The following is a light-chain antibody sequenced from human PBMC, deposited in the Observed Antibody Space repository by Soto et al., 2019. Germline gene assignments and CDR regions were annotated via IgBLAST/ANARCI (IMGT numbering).Light chain of an antibody. Sequence: CTGTSSDVGSYNLVSWYQQHPGKAPKLMIYEGSKRPSGVSNRFSVYKSGSTASQTISELQAEDEADYYCCSYAGSSTWVFGGGTKLTVL. J-gene: IGLJ3*02. CDR1: SSDVGSYNL. CDR3: CSYAGSSTWV. CDR2: EGS. V-gene: IGLV2-23*01.